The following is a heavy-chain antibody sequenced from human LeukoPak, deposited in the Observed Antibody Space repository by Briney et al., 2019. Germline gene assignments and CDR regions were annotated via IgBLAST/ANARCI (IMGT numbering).Heavy chain of an antibody. CDR1: GFTFSNAW. CDR3: TTDHSSSWYLDAFDI. J-gene: IGHJ3*02. CDR2: IKSKTDGGTT. V-gene: IGHV3-15*01. D-gene: IGHD6-13*01. Sequence: GGSLRLSCAASGFTFSNAWMSWVRQAPGKGLEWVGRIKSKTDGGTTDYAAPVKGRFTISRDDSKNTLYLQMNSLKTEDTAVYYCTTDHSSSWYLDAFDIWGQGTMVTVSS.